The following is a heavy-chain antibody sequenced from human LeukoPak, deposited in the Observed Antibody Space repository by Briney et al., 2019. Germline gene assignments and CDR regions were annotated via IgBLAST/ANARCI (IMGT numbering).Heavy chain of an antibody. Sequence: ASVKVSCTASGYSFTGHYMHWVRQAPGQGLEWMGWFIPSSGVTNYAQKFQARFTMTRDISISTAYMELNSLRSDDTAVYYCVREHGYGSGTYSFDSWGQGTLVTVSS. CDR1: GYSFTGHY. J-gene: IGHJ5*01. CDR3: VREHGYGSGTYSFDS. CDR2: FIPSSGVT. D-gene: IGHD3-10*01. V-gene: IGHV1-2*02.